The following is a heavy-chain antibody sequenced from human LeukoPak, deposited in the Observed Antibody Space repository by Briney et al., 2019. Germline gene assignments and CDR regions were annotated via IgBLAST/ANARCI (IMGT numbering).Heavy chain of an antibody. V-gene: IGHV3-23*01. Sequence: GGSLRLSCAASGFTFTTYVMSWVRQAPGKGLEWVSAISGSCSSTHYADSVKGRFTISRDNSKNTLYLQMNSLRAEDTAVYYCAKGRGSGGNPFFDYWGQGTLVTVSS. CDR2: ISGSCSST. D-gene: IGHD2-15*01. CDR1: GFTFTTYV. CDR3: AKGRGSGGNPFFDY. J-gene: IGHJ4*02.